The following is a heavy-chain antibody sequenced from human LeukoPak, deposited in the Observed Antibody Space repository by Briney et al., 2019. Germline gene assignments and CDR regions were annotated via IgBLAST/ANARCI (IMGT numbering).Heavy chain of an antibody. D-gene: IGHD2-8*01. CDR3: ARGIVYDLRD. CDR1: GYTNTFTIHY. Sequence: ASVNVSCKASGYTNTFTIHYILWVRQAPGQGLEWMGLIKPRDGDTQYAKKFEGRVTMTMETSTTTLYMELSSLRSEDTAVYYCARGIVYDLRDWGQGTLVTVSS. V-gene: IGHV1-46*01. CDR2: IKPRDGDT. J-gene: IGHJ4*02.